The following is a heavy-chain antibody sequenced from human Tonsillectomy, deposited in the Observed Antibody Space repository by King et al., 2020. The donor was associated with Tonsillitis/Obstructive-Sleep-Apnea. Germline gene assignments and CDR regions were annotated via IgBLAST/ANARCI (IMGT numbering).Heavy chain of an antibody. CDR3: ARRLGYCSSTSCDVFDI. CDR2: IYPGDSDT. CDR1: GYSFTSYW. D-gene: IGHD2-2*01. J-gene: IGHJ3*02. Sequence: VQLVESGAEVKKPGESLKISCKGSGYSFTSYWIGWVRQMPGKGLEWMGIIYPGDSDTRYSPSFQGQRTISADKSISTAYLQWSSLKASDTAMHYCARRLGYCSSTSCDVFDIWGQGTMVTVSS. V-gene: IGHV5-51*01.